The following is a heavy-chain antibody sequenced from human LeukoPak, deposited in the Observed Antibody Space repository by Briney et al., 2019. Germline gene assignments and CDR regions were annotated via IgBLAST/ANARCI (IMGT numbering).Heavy chain of an antibody. J-gene: IGHJ4*02. D-gene: IGHD2-2*01. CDR3: ASSGRSSKYFDY. V-gene: IGHV4-34*01. CDR1: GGSFSGYY. CDR2: INHSGST. Sequence: SETLSLTCAVYGGSFSGYYWSWIRQPPGKGLEWIGEINHSGSTNYNPSLKSRVTISVDTSKNQFSLKLSSVTAADTAVYYCASSGRSSKYFDYWGQGTLVTVSS.